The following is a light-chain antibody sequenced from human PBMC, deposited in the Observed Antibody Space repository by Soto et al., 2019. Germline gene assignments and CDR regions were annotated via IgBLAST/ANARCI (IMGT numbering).Light chain of an antibody. CDR2: EDS. Sequence: SYELTQPPSVSVSPGQTASITCSGNKFGDKYACWYQQKPGQSPRLVIYEDSKRPSGIPERFSGSNSGNTATLTISGTQAMDEADYYCQAWDSSTVIFGGGTKLTVL. J-gene: IGLJ2*01. V-gene: IGLV3-1*01. CDR3: QAWDSSTVI. CDR1: KFGDKY.